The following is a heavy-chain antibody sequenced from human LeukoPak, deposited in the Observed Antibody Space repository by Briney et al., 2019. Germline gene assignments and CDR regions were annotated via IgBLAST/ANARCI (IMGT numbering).Heavy chain of an antibody. Sequence: PSETLSLTCAVYGGSFSGYYWSWIRQPPGKGLEWIGEINHSGSTNYNPSLKSRVTISVDTSKNQFSLKLSYVTAADTAVYYCARGFRSPGLGGLLRYYYGMDVWGQGTTVTVSS. J-gene: IGHJ6*02. D-gene: IGHD3-16*01. CDR2: INHSGST. CDR3: ARGFRSPGLGGLLRYYYGMDV. CDR1: GGSFSGYY. V-gene: IGHV4-34*01.